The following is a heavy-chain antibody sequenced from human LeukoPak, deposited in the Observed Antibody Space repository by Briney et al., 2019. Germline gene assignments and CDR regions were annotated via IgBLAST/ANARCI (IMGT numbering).Heavy chain of an antibody. CDR2: ISSSSSYI. V-gene: IGHV3-21*01. CDR3: ARSMIVVSVPDY. J-gene: IGHJ4*02. D-gene: IGHD3-22*01. CDR1: GFTFSSYS. Sequence: GRSLRLSCAASGFTFSSYSMNWARQAPGKGLEWVSSISSSSSYIYYADSVKGRFTISRDNAKNSLYLQMNSLRAEDTAVYYCARSMIVVSVPDYWGQGTLVTVSS.